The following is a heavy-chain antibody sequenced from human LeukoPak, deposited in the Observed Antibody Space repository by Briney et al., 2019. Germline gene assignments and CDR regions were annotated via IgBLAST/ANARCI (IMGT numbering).Heavy chain of an antibody. Sequence: SETLSLTCTVSGGSISSSSYYWGWIRQPPGKGLEWIGYIYYSGSTNYNPSLKSRVTISVDTSKNQFSLKLSSVTAADTAVYYCARGGGLGYYYYYMDVWGKGTTVTISS. CDR1: GGSISSSSYY. CDR2: IYYSGST. CDR3: ARGGGLGYYYYYMDV. V-gene: IGHV4-61*05. J-gene: IGHJ6*03. D-gene: IGHD3/OR15-3a*01.